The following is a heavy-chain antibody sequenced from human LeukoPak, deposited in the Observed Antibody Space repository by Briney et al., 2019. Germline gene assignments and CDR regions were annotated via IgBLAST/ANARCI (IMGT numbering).Heavy chain of an antibody. D-gene: IGHD3-3*01. CDR1: GGSVSSGSYY. J-gene: IGHJ6*04. CDR2: IYYSGST. Sequence: SETLSLTCTVSGGSVSSGSYYWSWIRQPPGKGLEWIGYIYYSGSTNYNPSLKSRVTISVDTSKNQFSLKLSSVTAADTAVYYCVSGGSNYVFFTDSYSYYVMDVWGKGPRVTVSS. V-gene: IGHV4-61*01. CDR3: VSGGSNYVFFTDSYSYYVMDV.